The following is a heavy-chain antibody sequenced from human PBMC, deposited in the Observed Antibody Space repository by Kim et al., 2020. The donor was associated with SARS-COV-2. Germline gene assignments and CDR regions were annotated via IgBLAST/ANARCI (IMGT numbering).Heavy chain of an antibody. V-gene: IGHV3-73*01. CDR3: TSSSQLLSIYYYGMDV. CDR1: GFTFSGSA. J-gene: IGHJ6*02. D-gene: IGHD2-2*01. Sequence: GGSLRLSCAASGFTFSGSAMHWVRQASGKGLEWVGRIRSKANSYATAYAASVKGRFTISRDDSKNTAYLQMNSLKTEDTAVYYCTSSSQLLSIYYYGMDVWGQGTTVTVSS. CDR2: IRSKANSYAT.